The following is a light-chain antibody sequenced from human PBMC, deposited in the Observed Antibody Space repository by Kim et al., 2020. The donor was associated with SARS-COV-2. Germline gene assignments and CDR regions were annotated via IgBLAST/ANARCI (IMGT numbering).Light chain of an antibody. V-gene: IGKV3-20*01. J-gene: IGKJ2*01. CDR1: QSVSNNY. CDR3: HHHVSSPYS. Sequence: LSPGERATLSCRASQSVSNNYLVWYQHKPGQSPRLLIHDASNRASGIPDRFSGSGSGTHFTLTISRVEPEDFAVYYCHHHVSSPYSFGQGTKLEI. CDR2: DAS.